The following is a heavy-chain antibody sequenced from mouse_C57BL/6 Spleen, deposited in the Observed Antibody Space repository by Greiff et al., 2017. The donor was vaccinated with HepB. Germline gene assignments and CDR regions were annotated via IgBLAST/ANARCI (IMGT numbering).Heavy chain of an antibody. CDR3: TRSDDGYYLFAY. D-gene: IGHD2-3*01. CDR2: IDPETGGT. Sequence: QVHVKQSGAELVRPGASVTLSCKASGYTFTDYEMHWVKQTPVHGLEWIGAIDPETGGTAYNQKFKGKAILTADKSSSTAYMELRSLTSEDSAVYYCTRSDDGYYLFAYWGQGTLVTVSA. V-gene: IGHV1-15*01. CDR1: GYTFTDYE. J-gene: IGHJ3*01.